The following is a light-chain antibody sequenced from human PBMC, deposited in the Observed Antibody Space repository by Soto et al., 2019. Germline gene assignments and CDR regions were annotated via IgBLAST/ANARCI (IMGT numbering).Light chain of an antibody. Sequence: EIVLTQSPGTLSLSPGERATLSCRASQRVSSSYLAWYQQKPGQAPRPLIYGASSRAIGIPDRFSGSGSGTDFTHTISRLEPEDFAVYYCQQYGSSPWTFGRGTKVEIK. CDR3: QQYGSSPWT. CDR2: GAS. J-gene: IGKJ1*01. V-gene: IGKV3-20*01. CDR1: QRVSSSY.